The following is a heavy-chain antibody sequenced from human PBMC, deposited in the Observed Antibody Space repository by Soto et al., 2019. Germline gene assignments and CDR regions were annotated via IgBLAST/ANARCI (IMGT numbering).Heavy chain of an antibody. CDR3: TTEKSSSTETYGIRGVFDY. CDR1: GFSFGDAW. CDR2: IKRAVDGGTT. Sequence: EVHLVESGGGLVKPGGSLRLSCAASGFSFGDAWMNWVRQAPGKGLEWVGRIKRAVDGGTTNYTAPVEGRFTISRDDSKKTLYLQMDSLKTEDTAVYFCTTEKSSSTETYGIRGVFDYWGQGTLVTVSS. J-gene: IGHJ4*02. V-gene: IGHV3-15*07. D-gene: IGHD3-22*01.